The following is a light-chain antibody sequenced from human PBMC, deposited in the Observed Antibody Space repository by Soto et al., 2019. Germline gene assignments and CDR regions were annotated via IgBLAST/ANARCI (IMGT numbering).Light chain of an antibody. Sequence: QSALTQPASVSGSPGQSIAISCTGTTSDVGGYNYVSWYQQHPGKVPKLLIHEVSNRPSGVSNRFSGSKSGNTASLTISGLQAEDEADYYCRSKTGTISYVFRTGTK. CDR3: RSKTGTISYV. J-gene: IGLJ1*01. CDR2: EVS. V-gene: IGLV2-14*01. CDR1: TSDVGGYNY.